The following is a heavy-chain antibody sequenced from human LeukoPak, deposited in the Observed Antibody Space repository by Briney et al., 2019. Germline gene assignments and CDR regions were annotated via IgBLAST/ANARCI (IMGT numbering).Heavy chain of an antibody. CDR3: ARAYGGPIDY. J-gene: IGHJ4*02. D-gene: IGHD3-16*01. Sequence: GGSLRLSCEASGFTLNSYIMHWVRQAPGKGLEWVALISFDGRDKQYADSVKGRFTISKDNSKNTLYLQMNSLSGDDTSMYFCARAYGGPIDYWGQGTLVTVSS. CDR1: GFTLNSYI. V-gene: IGHV3-30*04. CDR2: ISFDGRDK.